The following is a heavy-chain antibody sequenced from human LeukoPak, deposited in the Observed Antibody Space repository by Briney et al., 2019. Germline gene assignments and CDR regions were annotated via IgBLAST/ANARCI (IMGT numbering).Heavy chain of an antibody. CDR3: ARDRGMAAAGTWYFDY. D-gene: IGHD6-13*01. CDR1: GFTFSSFA. Sequence: PGGSLRLSCAASGFTFSSFAMHWVSQAPGEVLEWVAVISYDGSHKYYADSVKGRFTISRDNSKNSLYLQMNSLRAEDPAVYYCARDRGMAAAGTWYFDYWGQGTLVTVSS. CDR2: ISYDGSHK. V-gene: IGHV3-30-3*01. J-gene: IGHJ4*02.